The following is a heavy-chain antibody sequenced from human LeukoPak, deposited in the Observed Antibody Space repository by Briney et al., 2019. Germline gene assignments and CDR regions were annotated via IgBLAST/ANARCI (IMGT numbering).Heavy chain of an antibody. CDR1: GYTFTSYA. J-gene: IGHJ5*02. V-gene: IGHV7-4-1*02. CDR2: INTNTGNP. Sequence: GASVKVSCKASGYTFTSYAMNWVRQAPGQGLEWMGWINTNTGNPTYAQGFTGRFVFSLDTSVSTAYLQISSLKAEDTAVYYCARDFITMVRGVISKANWFDPWGQGTLVTVSS. CDR3: ARDFITMVRGVISKANWFDP. D-gene: IGHD3-10*01.